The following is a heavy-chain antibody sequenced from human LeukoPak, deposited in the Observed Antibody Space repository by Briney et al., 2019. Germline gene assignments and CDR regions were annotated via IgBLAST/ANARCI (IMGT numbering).Heavy chain of an antibody. V-gene: IGHV3-66*01. D-gene: IGHD4-17*01. CDR2: IYSGGNT. J-gene: IGHJ4*02. Sequence: PGGSLRLSCAASGLTVSRNYMSWVRQAPGKGLEWVSVIYSGGNTYYADSVKGRFTISRDNSKNTLYLQMNSLRAEDTAVYYCARVSGDYTDYFDYWGQGTLVTVSS. CDR1: GLTVSRNY. CDR3: ARVSGDYTDYFDY.